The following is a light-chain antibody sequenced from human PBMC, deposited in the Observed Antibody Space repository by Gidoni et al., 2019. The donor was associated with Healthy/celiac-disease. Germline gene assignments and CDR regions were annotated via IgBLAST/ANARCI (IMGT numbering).Light chain of an antibody. J-gene: IGKJ2*04. V-gene: IGKV3-11*01. Sequence: EIVLTQSPATLSLSPGERATLSCRASQRVSSYLAWYQHKPGHAPSLLIYDASNRATGIPARFSGSGSGTDFTLTISSLEPEDFAVYYCQQRSNWGCSFXXXTKLEIK. CDR3: QQRSNWGCS. CDR2: DAS. CDR1: QRVSSY.